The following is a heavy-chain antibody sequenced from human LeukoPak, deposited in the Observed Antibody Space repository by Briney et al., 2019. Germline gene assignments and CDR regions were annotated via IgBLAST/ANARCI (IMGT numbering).Heavy chain of an antibody. CDR1: GGSISSYY. D-gene: IGHD2-15*01. V-gene: IGHV4-59*01. CDR3: ATRSTGVAATFDS. CDR2: ISYSGNT. Sequence: SETLSLTCSVSGGSISSYYWSWIRQPPGKGLEWIGYISYSGNTNYNPSLKSRVTISVDTSKNQFSLKLSSVTAADTAVYYCATRSTGVAATFDSWGQGALVTVSS. J-gene: IGHJ4*02.